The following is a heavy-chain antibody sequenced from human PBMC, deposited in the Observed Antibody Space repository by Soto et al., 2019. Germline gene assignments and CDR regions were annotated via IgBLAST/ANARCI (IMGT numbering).Heavy chain of an antibody. V-gene: IGHV3-30*18. CDR3: AKDGAGLYYDSSGYYNTLDY. CDR2: ISYDGSNK. Sequence: GGSLRLSCAASGFTFSSYGMHWVRQAPGKGLEWVAVISYDGSNKYYADSVKGRFTISRDNSKNTLYLQMNSLRAEDTAVYYCAKDGAGLYYDSSGYYNTLDYWGQGTLVTVSS. J-gene: IGHJ4*02. D-gene: IGHD3-22*01. CDR1: GFTFSSYG.